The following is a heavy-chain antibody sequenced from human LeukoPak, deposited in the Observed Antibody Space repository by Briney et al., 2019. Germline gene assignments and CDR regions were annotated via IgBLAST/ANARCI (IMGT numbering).Heavy chain of an antibody. V-gene: IGHV3-21*01. CDR3: ATTVTRDY. J-gene: IGHJ4*02. CDR2: IGSSSSYI. CDR1: GFTFSSYS. D-gene: IGHD4-17*01. Sequence: GGSLRLSCAASGFTFSSYSMNWVRQAPGKGLEWVSSIGSSSSYIYYADSVKGRFTISRDNAKNSLYLQMNSLRAEDTAVYYCATTVTRDYWGQGTLVTVSS.